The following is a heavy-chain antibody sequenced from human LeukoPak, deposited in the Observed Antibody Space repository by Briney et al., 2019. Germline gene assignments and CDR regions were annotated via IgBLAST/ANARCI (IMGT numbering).Heavy chain of an antibody. V-gene: IGHV3-48*01. CDR2: ISSSSSTI. J-gene: IGHJ4*02. D-gene: IGHD3-10*01. Sequence: GRSLRLSCAASGFTFRAYSMNWVRPAPGKGPEWVSHISSSSSTIYYADSVKGRFTISRDNAKNSLYLQMNSLRAEDTAVYYCVRGDGWFGELLNFDNWGQGTLVTVSS. CDR1: GFTFRAYS. CDR3: VRGDGWFGELLNFDN.